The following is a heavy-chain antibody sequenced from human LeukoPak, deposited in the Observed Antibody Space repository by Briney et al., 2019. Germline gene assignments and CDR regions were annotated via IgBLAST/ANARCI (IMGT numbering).Heavy chain of an antibody. J-gene: IGHJ4*02. Sequence: GGSLRLSCAASGFTFSSYGMSWVRQAPGKGLEWVSTISSSAGSTYYSDSVKGRFTIYRDNSKNTLYLQMNSLRAEDTAVYYCARAPPTGTYDFWSGYFPIGYFDYWGQGTLVTVSS. CDR1: GFTFSSYG. CDR3: ARAPPTGTYDFWSGYFPIGYFDY. D-gene: IGHD3-3*01. CDR2: ISSSAGST. V-gene: IGHV3-23*01.